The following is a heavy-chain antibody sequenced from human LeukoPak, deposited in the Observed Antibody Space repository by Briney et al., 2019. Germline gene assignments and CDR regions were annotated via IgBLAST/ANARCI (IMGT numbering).Heavy chain of an antibody. Sequence: PGGSLRLSCAASGFTFSSYWMSWVRQAPGKGLEWVANIKQDGSEKYYVDSVKGRFTISRDNAKNSLSLQMNNLSVDDTAVYYCVRARFTTFVYYWGQGTLVTVSS. CDR2: IKQDGSEK. J-gene: IGHJ4*02. CDR1: GFTFSSYW. CDR3: VRARFTTFVYY. V-gene: IGHV3-7*05. D-gene: IGHD1-14*01.